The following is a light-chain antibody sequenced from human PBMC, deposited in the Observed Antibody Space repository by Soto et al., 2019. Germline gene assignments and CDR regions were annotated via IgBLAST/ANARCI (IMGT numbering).Light chain of an antibody. J-gene: IGLJ1*01. V-gene: IGLV2-14*01. CDR3: SSYTGSSNLEV. CDR2: EVS. CDR1: SSDIGAYNY. Sequence: QSALTQPASVSGSPGQSITISCTGTSSDIGAYNYVSWYQQHPGKAPKLVIYEVSNRPSGISNGFSGSKSGYTASLIISGIQAADEADYYCSSYTGSSNLEVFGTGTKVTVL.